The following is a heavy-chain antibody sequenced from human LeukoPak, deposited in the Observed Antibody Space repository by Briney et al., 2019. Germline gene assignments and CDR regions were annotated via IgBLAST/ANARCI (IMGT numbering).Heavy chain of an antibody. J-gene: IGHJ4*02. V-gene: IGHV4-59*01. D-gene: IGHD3-3*01. CDR2: IYYSGST. CDR1: GGSISSYY. Sequence: SETLSLTCTVSGGSISSYYWSWIRQPPGKGLEWIGYIYYSGSTNYNPSLKSRVTISVDTSKNQFSLKLSSVTAADTAVYYCARGSGYCYPPGYWGQGTLVTVSS. CDR3: ARGSGYCYPPGY.